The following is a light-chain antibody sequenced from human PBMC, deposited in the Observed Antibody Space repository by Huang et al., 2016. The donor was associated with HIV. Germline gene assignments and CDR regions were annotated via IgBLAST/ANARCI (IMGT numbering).Light chain of an antibody. Sequence: IQFTQSPSSLSASIGDRVTITCRASQGISSYLAWYQHKPGKAPKLLIYAASTLQSGVPSRFSGSGSGTDVTLIISSLQPEDFATYYCQQLNTYPVTFGGGTKVEIK. CDR1: QGISSY. CDR3: QQLNTYPVT. CDR2: AAS. J-gene: IGKJ4*01. V-gene: IGKV1-9*01.